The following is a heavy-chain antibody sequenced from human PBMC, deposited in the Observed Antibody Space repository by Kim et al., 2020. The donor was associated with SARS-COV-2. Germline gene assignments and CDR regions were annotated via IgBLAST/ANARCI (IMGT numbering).Heavy chain of an antibody. V-gene: IGHV1-46*01. CDR3: AICLPAADGRFDY. Sequence: YAQKLQGRVTTTRDTSTITVYMELSSLRSEDTAVYYCAICLPAADGRFDYWGQGTLVTVSS. J-gene: IGHJ4*02. D-gene: IGHD2-2*01.